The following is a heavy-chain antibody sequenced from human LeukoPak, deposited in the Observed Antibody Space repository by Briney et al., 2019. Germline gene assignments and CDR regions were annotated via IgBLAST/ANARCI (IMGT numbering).Heavy chain of an antibody. CDR3: AKSTWTQYYFDY. J-gene: IGHJ4*02. V-gene: IGHV3-11*04. CDR1: GFTFSDYY. D-gene: IGHD3/OR15-3a*01. CDR2: ISARSSTI. Sequence: GGSLRLSCAASGFTFSDYYMSWIRQAPGKGLEWISYISARSSTIYYADSVKGRFTISRDNANNSLFPQMNSLRAEDTALYYCAKSTWTQYYFDYWGQGTLVTVSS.